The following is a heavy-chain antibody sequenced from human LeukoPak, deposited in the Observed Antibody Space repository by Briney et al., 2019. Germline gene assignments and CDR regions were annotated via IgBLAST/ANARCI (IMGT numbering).Heavy chain of an antibody. CDR3: ARAITGIAAAGRDYYYYYYMDV. CDR1: GYTFTGYY. V-gene: IGHV1-2*06. D-gene: IGHD6-13*01. CDR2: INPNSGGT. Sequence: ASVKVSCKASGYTFTGYYMHWVPQAPGQGLEWMGRINPNSGGTNYAQKFQGRVTMTRDTSISTAYMELSRLRSDDTAVYYCARAITGIAAAGRDYYYYYYMDVWGKGTTVTVSS. J-gene: IGHJ6*03.